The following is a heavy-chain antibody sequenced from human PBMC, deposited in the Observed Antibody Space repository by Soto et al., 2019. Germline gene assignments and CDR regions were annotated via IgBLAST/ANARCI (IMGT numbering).Heavy chain of an antibody. CDR3: ARGGLAAAGFAGHYYGMDV. D-gene: IGHD6-13*01. Sequence: LRLSCAASGFTFSSYEMNWVRQAPGKGLEWVSYISSSGSTIYYADSVKGRFTISRDNAKNSLYLQMNSLRAEDTAVYYCARGGLAAAGFAGHYYGMDVWGQGTTVTVSS. J-gene: IGHJ6*02. CDR2: ISSSGSTI. CDR1: GFTFSSYE. V-gene: IGHV3-48*03.